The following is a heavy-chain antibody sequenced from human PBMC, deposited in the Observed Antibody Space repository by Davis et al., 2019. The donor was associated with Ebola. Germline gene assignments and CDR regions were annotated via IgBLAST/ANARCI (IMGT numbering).Heavy chain of an antibody. D-gene: IGHD5-18*01. J-gene: IGHJ6*02. V-gene: IGHV6-1*01. CDR2: TYYTSKWYN. CDR1: GDSVFSGG. Sequence: HSQTLSLTCAISGDSVFSGGWNWIRQSPSRCLSFLVRTYYTSKWYNDYAISVKSRITINPDTSKNQFSLQLNSVTPEDTAVYFCARGWLRGGMDVWGEGTTVTV. CDR3: ARGWLRGGMDV.